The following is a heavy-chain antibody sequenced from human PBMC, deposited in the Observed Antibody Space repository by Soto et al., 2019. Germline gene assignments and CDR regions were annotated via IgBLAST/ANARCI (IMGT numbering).Heavy chain of an antibody. D-gene: IGHD3-22*01. V-gene: IGHV3-33*01. Sequence: QVQLVESGGGVVQPGRSLRLSCAASGFTFSSYGMHWVRQAPGKGLEWVAVIWYDGSNKYYADSVKGRFTISRDNSNNTLYLQMNSLRAEDTAVYYCARVRDSSGYSPAPFDYWGQGTLVTISS. CDR2: IWYDGSNK. J-gene: IGHJ4*02. CDR3: ARVRDSSGYSPAPFDY. CDR1: GFTFSSYG.